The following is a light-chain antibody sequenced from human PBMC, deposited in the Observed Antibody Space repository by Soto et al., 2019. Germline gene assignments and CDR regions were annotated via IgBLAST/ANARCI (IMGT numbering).Light chain of an antibody. CDR2: DAS. J-gene: IGKJ1*01. V-gene: IGKV1-5*01. Sequence: DIQMTQSPSTLSASVGDRVTITCRASQSISSWLAWYQQKPGKAPKPLIYDASSLESGVPSRFSGSGSGTEFTLTISSLQPDDLATYYCQQYNSKTFGQGTKVDIK. CDR1: QSISSW. CDR3: QQYNSKT.